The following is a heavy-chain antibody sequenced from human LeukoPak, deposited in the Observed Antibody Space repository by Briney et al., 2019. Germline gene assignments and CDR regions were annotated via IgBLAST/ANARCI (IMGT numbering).Heavy chain of an antibody. CDR3: ARGVRRLRKGPFDY. Sequence: SETLSLTCTVSGGSISSSSYYWGWIRQPPGKGLEWIGSIYYSGSTYYNPSLKSRVTISVDTSKNQFSLKLSSVTAADTAVCYCARGVRRLRKGPFDYWGQGTLVTVSS. J-gene: IGHJ4*02. D-gene: IGHD6-25*01. CDR2: IYYSGST. CDR1: GGSISSSSYY. V-gene: IGHV4-39*07.